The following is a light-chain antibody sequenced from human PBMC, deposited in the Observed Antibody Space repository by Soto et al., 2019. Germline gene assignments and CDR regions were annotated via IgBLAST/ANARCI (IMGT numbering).Light chain of an antibody. Sequence: EIVITQSPLTLPATPVDPASISCRSSQSLLYNNTYNYLDWYVQKPGQSPQLLIYFGSNRAPGVPDRFSGSESGTDFTLKINRVEAEDVGTYYCMQALQSLTFGQGTRLEIK. CDR3: MQALQSLT. V-gene: IGKV2-28*01. CDR1: QSLLYNNTYNY. J-gene: IGKJ5*01. CDR2: FGS.